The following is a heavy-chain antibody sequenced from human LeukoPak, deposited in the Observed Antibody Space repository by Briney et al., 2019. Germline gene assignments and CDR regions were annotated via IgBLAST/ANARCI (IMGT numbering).Heavy chain of an antibody. V-gene: IGHV4-39*01. CDR2: IYYSGNT. CDR3: ARQTGSGLFILP. CDR1: AVSISSSNSY. J-gene: IGHJ4*02. D-gene: IGHD3/OR15-3a*01. Sequence: SETLSLTCTVSAVSISSSNSYWGWIRQPPGKGLEWIGSIYYSGNTYYNASLKSQVSISIDTSKNQFSLRLTSVAAADTAVYYCARQTGSGLFILPGGQGTLVTVSS.